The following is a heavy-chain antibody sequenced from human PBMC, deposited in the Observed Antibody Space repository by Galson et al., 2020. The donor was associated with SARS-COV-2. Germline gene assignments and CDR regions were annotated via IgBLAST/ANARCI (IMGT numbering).Heavy chain of an antibody. Sequence: GGSLRLSCAASGFTFNKYGLHWVRQAPGKGLEWLAFIWYDGTNKYYADSVKGRFTISRDNAKSTLYLQMNSLRAEDTAVYSCARDCSTTSCDTPSGQWLSYYGMDVWGQGTTVTVSS. V-gene: IGHV3-33*01. J-gene: IGHJ6*02. CDR1: GFTFNKYG. D-gene: IGHD2-2*01. CDR3: ARDCSTTSCDTPSGQWLSYYGMDV. CDR2: IWYDGTNK.